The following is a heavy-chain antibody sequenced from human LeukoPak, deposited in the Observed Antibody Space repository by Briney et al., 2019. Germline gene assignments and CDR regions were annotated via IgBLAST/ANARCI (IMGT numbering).Heavy chain of an antibody. Sequence: ASVKVSCKASGGTFSSYAISWVRQATGQGLEWMGWMNPNSGNTGYAQKFQGRVTITRNTSISTAYMELSSLRSEDTAVYYCARGDGGNSDYWGQGTLVTVSS. CDR2: MNPNSGNT. D-gene: IGHD4-23*01. V-gene: IGHV1-8*03. CDR3: ARGDGGNSDY. J-gene: IGHJ4*02. CDR1: GGTFSSYA.